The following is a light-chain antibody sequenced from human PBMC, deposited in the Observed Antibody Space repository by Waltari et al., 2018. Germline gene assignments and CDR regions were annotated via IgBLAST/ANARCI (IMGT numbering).Light chain of an antibody. Sequence: EIVLTQSPATLSLSPGEGATLSCRASQSVVRFLAWYQQKPGQAPRLLIYDAYNRATGIPARFSASGSGTDFTLTLSSLEPEDFAVYYCQQRSSWPYSFGQGTKLEIK. CDR3: QQRSSWPYS. V-gene: IGKV3-11*01. J-gene: IGKJ2*03. CDR1: QSVVRF. CDR2: DAY.